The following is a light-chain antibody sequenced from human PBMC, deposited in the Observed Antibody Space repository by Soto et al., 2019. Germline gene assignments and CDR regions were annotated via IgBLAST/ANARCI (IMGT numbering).Light chain of an antibody. CDR3: SSYTSSSTYV. J-gene: IGLJ1*01. CDR2: DVS. V-gene: IGLV2-14*01. Sequence: QSALTQPASVSGSPGQWITISCTGTSSDVGGSNYVSWYQQHPGKAPKLMIYDVSNRPSGVSNRFSGSKSGNTASLTISGLQAEDEADYYCSSYTSSSTYVFGSGTKVTVL. CDR1: SSDVGGSNY.